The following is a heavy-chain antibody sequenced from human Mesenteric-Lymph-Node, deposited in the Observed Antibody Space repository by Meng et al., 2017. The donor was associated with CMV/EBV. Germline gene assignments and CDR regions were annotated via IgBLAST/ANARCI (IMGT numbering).Heavy chain of an antibody. V-gene: IGHV1-18*01. CDR1: GYTFTSYG. CDR2: ISAYNGDT. CDR3: AKVRSSGFDYGIHFHY. D-gene: IGHD3-22*01. Sequence: ASVKVSCKASGYTFTSYGISWVRQAPGQGLEWMGWISAYNGDTKYAQKLQDRVIMTTDASTSTAYMELRSLRSDDTAVYYCAKVRSSGFDYGIHFHYWGQGTLVTVSS. J-gene: IGHJ4*02.